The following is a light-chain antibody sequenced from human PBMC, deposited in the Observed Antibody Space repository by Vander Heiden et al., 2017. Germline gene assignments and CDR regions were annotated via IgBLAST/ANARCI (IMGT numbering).Light chain of an antibody. CDR3: QQYHNGLTT. CDR1: QKVSRN. V-gene: IGKV3-15*01. Sequence: EILMSQSPDSLSVPPGERTTLSGRASQKVSRNLAWYQQKPGQAPRLLIYDASTMEAGIPATFSGSGSGTEFTLTISSLQSEDFAVYYCQQYHNGLTTFGQGTEVEFK. CDR2: DAS. J-gene: IGKJ1*01.